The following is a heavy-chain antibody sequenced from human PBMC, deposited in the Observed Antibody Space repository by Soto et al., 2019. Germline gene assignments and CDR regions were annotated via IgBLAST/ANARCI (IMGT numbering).Heavy chain of an antibody. V-gene: IGHV4-34*01. CDR3: ARVSSYDYVWGSYRPRLYNWFDP. CDR2: INHSGST. J-gene: IGHJ5*02. D-gene: IGHD3-16*02. Sequence: SETLSLTCAVYGGSFSGYYWSWIRQPPGNGLAWIGEINHSGSTNYNPSLKSRVTISVDTSKNQFSLKLSSVTAADTAVYYFARVSSYDYVWGSYRPRLYNWFDPWGQGTLVTVSS. CDR1: GGSFSGYY.